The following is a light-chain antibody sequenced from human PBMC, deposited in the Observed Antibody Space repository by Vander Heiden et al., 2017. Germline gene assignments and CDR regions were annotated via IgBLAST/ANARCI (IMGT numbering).Light chain of an antibody. CDR2: AAS. CDR3: QQNDSHPRNT. CDR1: QSISSY. Sequence: DIQMTQSPSSLSASVGDRVTITCRASQSISSYLNWYQQKPGKDPKLLIYAASSLQSGVPSRFSGSGYGTDFTLTISSRQPEDFATYYCQQNDSHPRNTFGQGTKMEIK. V-gene: IGKV1-39*01. J-gene: IGKJ2*01.